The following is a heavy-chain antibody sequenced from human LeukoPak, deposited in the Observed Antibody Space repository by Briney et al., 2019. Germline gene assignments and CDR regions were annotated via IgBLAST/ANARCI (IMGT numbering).Heavy chain of an antibody. CDR2: IYYSGST. V-gene: IGHV4-59*01. D-gene: IGHD3-10*01. CDR1: GGSISSYY. J-gene: IGHJ3*02. CDR3: ARNMVRGVNDAFDI. Sequence: ASETLSLTCTVSGGSISSYYWSWIRQPPGKGLEWIGYIYYSGSTNYNPSLKSRVTISVDTSKNQFSLKLGSVTAADTAVYYCARNMVRGVNDAFDIWGQGTMVTVSS.